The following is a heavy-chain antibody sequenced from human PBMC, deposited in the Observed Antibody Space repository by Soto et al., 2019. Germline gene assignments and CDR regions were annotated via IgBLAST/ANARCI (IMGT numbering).Heavy chain of an antibody. CDR3: AKDMGVGSNYKFEPVDY. Sequence: GGSLRLSCAASGFTFDDYAMHWVRQAPGKGLEWVSGISWNSGSIGYADSVKGRFTISRDNAKNSLYLQMNRLRAEDTALYYCAKDMGVGSNYKFEPVDYWGQGTLVTVSS. CDR2: ISWNSGSI. D-gene: IGHD4-4*01. J-gene: IGHJ4*02. CDR1: GFTFDDYA. V-gene: IGHV3-9*01.